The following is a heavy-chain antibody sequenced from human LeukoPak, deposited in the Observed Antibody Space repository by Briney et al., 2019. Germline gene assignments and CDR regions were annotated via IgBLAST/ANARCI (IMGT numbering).Heavy chain of an antibody. CDR3: ARGAPHIVVVVAATLEYYFDY. D-gene: IGHD2-15*01. V-gene: IGHV1-2*02. CDR1: GYTFTGYY. CDR2: INPNNGGT. J-gene: IGHJ4*02. Sequence: ASVKVSCKASGYTFTGYYMHWVRQAPGQGLEWMGWINPNNGGTNYAQKFQGRVTMTRDTSISTAYMELSRLRSDDTAVYYCARGAPHIVVVVAATLEYYFDYWGQGTLVTVSS.